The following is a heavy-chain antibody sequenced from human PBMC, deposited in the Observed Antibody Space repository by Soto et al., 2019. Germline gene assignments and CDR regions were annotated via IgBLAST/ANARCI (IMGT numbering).Heavy chain of an antibody. CDR2: IYYSGST. Sequence: SETLSLTCTVSGGSISSGGYYWSWSRQHPGKGLEWIGYIYYSGSTYYNPSLKSRVTISVDTSKNQFSLKLSSVTAADTAVYYCASGMRIAAQGWFDPWGQGTLVTVSS. V-gene: IGHV4-31*03. D-gene: IGHD6-6*01. J-gene: IGHJ5*02. CDR1: GGSISSGGYY. CDR3: ASGMRIAAQGWFDP.